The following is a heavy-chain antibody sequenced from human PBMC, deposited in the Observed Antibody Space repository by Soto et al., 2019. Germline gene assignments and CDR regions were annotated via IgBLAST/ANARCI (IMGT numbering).Heavy chain of an antibody. D-gene: IGHD5-18*01. CDR1: GGSISSYC. V-gene: IGHV4-59*01. J-gene: IGHJ4*02. CDR2: IYYSGST. CDR3: ARGRIQLLYLFDY. Sequence: LEILSLTCTVSGGSISSYCWSWIRQPPGKGLEWIGYIYYSGSTYYNPSLKSRVTISVDRSKNQFSLKLSSVTAADSAVYYCARGRIQLLYLFDYWRQGTLVTVSS.